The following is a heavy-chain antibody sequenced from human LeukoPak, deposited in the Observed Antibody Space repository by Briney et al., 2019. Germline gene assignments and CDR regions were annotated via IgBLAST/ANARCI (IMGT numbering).Heavy chain of an antibody. CDR1: LYTFSDYS. CDR2: IRRSRPTI. Sequence: GCLRVSRVPPLYTFSDYSISRIPKAPRSGWKWVSYIRRSRPTINYADPVKGRFTVSRDNAKNSLYLQQTSLRNEHTAVYYWARNYELWSGAATDYWGQGTLVTVSS. D-gene: IGHD3-3*01. CDR3: ARNYELWSGAATDY. V-gene: IGHV3-11*01. J-gene: IGHJ4*02.